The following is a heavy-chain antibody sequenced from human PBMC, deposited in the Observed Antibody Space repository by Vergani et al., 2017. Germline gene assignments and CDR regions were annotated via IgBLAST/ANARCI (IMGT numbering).Heavy chain of an antibody. CDR1: GGSFSGYY. CDR3: ARWGSRYSGYEYRRVDY. V-gene: IGHV4-34*01. D-gene: IGHD5-12*01. CDR2: INDSGST. J-gene: IGHJ4*02. Sequence: QVQLQHWGAGLLKPSETLSLTCAVYGGSFSGYYWSWIRQPPGKGLEWIGEINDSGSTNYNPSLKSRVTISVDTSKNQFSLKLNSMTAADTAVYYCARWGSRYSGYEYRRVDYWGLGTLVTVSS.